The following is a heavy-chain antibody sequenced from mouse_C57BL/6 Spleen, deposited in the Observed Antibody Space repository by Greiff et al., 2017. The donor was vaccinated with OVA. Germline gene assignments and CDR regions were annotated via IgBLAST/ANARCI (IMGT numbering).Heavy chain of an antibody. CDR2: IWSDGST. V-gene: IGHV2-6-1*01. CDR1: GFSFTSYG. J-gene: IGHJ4*01. Sequence: VQLQQSGPGLVAPSQSLSITCTVSGFSFTSYGVHWVRQPPGKGLEWLVVIWSDGSTTYNSALICRLSISTDNSKSQVFLKMNSLQTDDPAMYYCARHERCDPGDAMDYWGQGTSVTVSS. CDR3: ARHERCDPGDAMDY.